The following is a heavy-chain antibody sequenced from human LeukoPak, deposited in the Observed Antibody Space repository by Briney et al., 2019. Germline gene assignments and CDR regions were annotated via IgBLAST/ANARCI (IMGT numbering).Heavy chain of an antibody. Sequence: ASVKVSCKASGYTFTGYYMHWVRQAPGQGLEWMGWINPNSGGINYAQKFQGRVTMTRDTSISTAYMELSRLRSDDTAVYYCARAWELLNPYYFDYWGQGTLVTVSS. D-gene: IGHD1-26*01. CDR1: GYTFTGYY. CDR2: INPNSGGI. V-gene: IGHV1-2*02. CDR3: ARAWELLNPYYFDY. J-gene: IGHJ4*02.